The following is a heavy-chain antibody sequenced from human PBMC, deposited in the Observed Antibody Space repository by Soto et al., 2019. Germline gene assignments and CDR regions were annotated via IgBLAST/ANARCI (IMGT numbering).Heavy chain of an antibody. J-gene: IGHJ6*02. CDR3: ARGPTGYYKDAYYYGMDV. CDR1: GGTFSSYA. V-gene: IGHV1-69*01. D-gene: IGHD3-9*01. CDR2: IIPIFGTA. Sequence: QVQLVQSGAEVKKPGSSVKVSCKASGGTFSSYAISWVRQAPGQGLEWMGGIIPIFGTANYAQKFQGRVTITADESTSTAYMELSSLRSEDTAVYYCARGPTGYYKDAYYYGMDVWGQGTTVTVAS.